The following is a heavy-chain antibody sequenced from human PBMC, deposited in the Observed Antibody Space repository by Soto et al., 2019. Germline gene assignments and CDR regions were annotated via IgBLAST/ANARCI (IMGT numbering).Heavy chain of an antibody. D-gene: IGHD2-15*01. Sequence: GGSLRLSCAASGFTFISFAMHWVRQAPGKGLEWLAVISSDVVNYYYAESVKGRFTISRDNSKNTLYLQMNSLRNEDTAVYYCARGGAWTPEGLGYWGQGTLVTVSS. J-gene: IGHJ4*02. V-gene: IGHV3-30-3*01. CDR1: GFTFISFA. CDR3: ARGGAWTPEGLGY. CDR2: ISSDVVNY.